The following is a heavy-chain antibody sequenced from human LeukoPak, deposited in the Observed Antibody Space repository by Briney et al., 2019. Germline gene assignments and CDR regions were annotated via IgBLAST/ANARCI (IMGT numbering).Heavy chain of an antibody. Sequence: GASVTVSCKASGCTFSSYAIRWVRQAPGQGLEWMGRIIPIFGTANYAQKFQGRVTITADESTSTAYMELSSLRSEDTAVYYCAITEMCGGGDCYRYWFDPWGEGTLVTVSS. J-gene: IGHJ5*02. CDR2: IIPIFGTA. V-gene: IGHV1-69*13. D-gene: IGHD2-21*02. CDR3: AITEMCGGGDCYRYWFDP. CDR1: GCTFSSYA.